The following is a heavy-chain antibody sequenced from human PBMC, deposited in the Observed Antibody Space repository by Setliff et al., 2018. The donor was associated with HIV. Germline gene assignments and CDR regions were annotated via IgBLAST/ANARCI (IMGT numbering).Heavy chain of an antibody. CDR2: VYYRAKTGATT. V-gene: IGHV4-34*11. CDR1: GGSFSGYS. D-gene: IGHD3-3*01. J-gene: IGHJ4*02. Sequence: PSETLSLTCAVYGGSFSGYSWIWIRQPPGKGLEWIGNVYYRAKTGATTDHNPSLRSRISISLDVSKNQLSLRLRPVTAADTAIYYCARDVAPPLAGDVWSGNGLWGQGTQVTVSS. CDR3: ARDVAPPLAGDVWSGNGL.